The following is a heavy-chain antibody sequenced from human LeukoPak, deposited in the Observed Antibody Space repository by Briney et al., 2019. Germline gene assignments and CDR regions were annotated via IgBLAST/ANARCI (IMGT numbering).Heavy chain of an antibody. J-gene: IGHJ5*02. D-gene: IGHD3-10*01. Sequence: ASVKVSCKASGYTFTGYYMHWVRQAPGQGLEWMGWINPNSGGTNYAQKFQGRVTMTRDTSISTAYMELSRLRSDDTAVYYCARAGEGYYYGSGSSLANNWFDPWGQGTLVTVSS. CDR1: GYTFTGYY. CDR2: INPNSGGT. V-gene: IGHV1-2*02. CDR3: ARAGEGYYYGSGSSLANNWFDP.